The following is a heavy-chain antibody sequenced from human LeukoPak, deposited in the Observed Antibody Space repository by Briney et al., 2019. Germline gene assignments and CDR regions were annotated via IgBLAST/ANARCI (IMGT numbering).Heavy chain of an antibody. CDR2: ISSSSSTI. Sequence: GGSLRLSCAASGFTFSSYSMNWVRQAPGKGLEWVSYISSSSSTIYYADSVKGRFTISRDNSKNTLYLQMNSLRAEDTAVYYCAKVRWFGELLLDYWGQGTLVTVSS. V-gene: IGHV3-48*01. CDR1: GFTFSSYS. CDR3: AKVRWFGELLLDY. J-gene: IGHJ4*02. D-gene: IGHD3-10*01.